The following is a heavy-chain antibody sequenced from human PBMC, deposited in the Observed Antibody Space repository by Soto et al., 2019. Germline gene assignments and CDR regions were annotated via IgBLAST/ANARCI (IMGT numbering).Heavy chain of an antibody. V-gene: IGHV4-31*03. Sequence: QVQLQESGPGLVKPSQTLSLTCTVSGGSISSGGYYWSWIRQHPGKGLEWIGYICSSGSTYYNPSLKSRVNISVDTSKNQCSLKLSSVTAADTAVYYCARGCDICHDSLGYYYYGMDVWGQGTTVTVSS. CDR2: ICSSGST. D-gene: IGHD3-9*01. CDR1: GGSISSGGYY. CDR3: ARGCDICHDSLGYYYYGMDV. J-gene: IGHJ6*02.